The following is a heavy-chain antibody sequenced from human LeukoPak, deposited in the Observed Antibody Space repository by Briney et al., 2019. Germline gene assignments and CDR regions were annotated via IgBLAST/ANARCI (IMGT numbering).Heavy chain of an antibody. V-gene: IGHV4-34*01. Sequence: PSETLSLTCAVYGGSFSGYYWSWIRQPPGKGLEWIGEINHSGSTNYNPSLKSRVTISVDTSKNQFSLKLSSVTAADTAVYYCAGHLGLATGYSSSWYSPRSTGGRFDPWGQGTLVTVSS. CDR1: GGSFSGYY. J-gene: IGHJ5*02. D-gene: IGHD6-13*01. CDR2: INHSGST. CDR3: AGHLGLATGYSSSWYSPRSTGGRFDP.